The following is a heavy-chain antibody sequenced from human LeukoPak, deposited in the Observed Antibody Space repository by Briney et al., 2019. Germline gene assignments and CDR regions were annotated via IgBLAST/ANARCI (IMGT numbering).Heavy chain of an antibody. V-gene: IGHV3-21*01. D-gene: IGHD2-15*01. J-gene: IGHJ4*02. CDR3: ARDSPATATDY. CDR2: ISSSSSYI. Sequence: GGSLRLSCAASGFTFSSYSMNWVRQAPGKGLEWVSSISSSSSYIYYADSVKGRFTVSRDNAKNSLYLQMNSLRAEDTAVYYCARDSPATATDYWGQGTLVTVSS. CDR1: GFTFSSYS.